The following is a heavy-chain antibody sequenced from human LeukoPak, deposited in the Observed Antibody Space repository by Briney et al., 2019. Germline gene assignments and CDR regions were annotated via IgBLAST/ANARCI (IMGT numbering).Heavy chain of an antibody. Sequence: PSETLSLTCTVSGGSISSSSYYWGWIPQPPGKGLEWIGTIYYSGSTYYNPSLKSRVTMSVDTSKNQFSLKLRSVTAADTAMYYCARLYPGYGDLNWFDPWGQGTLVTVSS. V-gene: IGHV4-39*01. CDR1: GGSISSSSYY. CDR2: IYYSGST. J-gene: IGHJ5*02. CDR3: ARLYPGYGDLNWFDP. D-gene: IGHD4-17*01.